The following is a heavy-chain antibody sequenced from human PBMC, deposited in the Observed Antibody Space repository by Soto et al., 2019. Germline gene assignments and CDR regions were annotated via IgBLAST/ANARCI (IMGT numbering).Heavy chain of an antibody. V-gene: IGHV3-23*01. J-gene: IGHJ4*02. Sequence: LRLSCAASGFTFSIFAMSWVRQSPGKGLEWVSTISGSGGSTYYADAVKGRFTISRDNSMDTLYLQMKSLRVEDTAIYYCAKEVSLGSTVDLGYWGQGTLVTVSS. CDR3: AKEVSLGSTVDLGY. D-gene: IGHD7-27*01. CDR1: GFTFSIFA. CDR2: ISGSGGST.